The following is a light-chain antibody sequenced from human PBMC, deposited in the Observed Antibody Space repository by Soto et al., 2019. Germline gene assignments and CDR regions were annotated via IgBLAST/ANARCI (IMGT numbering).Light chain of an antibody. Sequence: QSALTQPPSASGSPGQSVTISCTGTSSDIGVYNYVSWYQQHPGKSPKLMLYEVSKRPSGVPDRFSGSKSGNTASLAVSGLQAEDEADYYCSSYAGSNNLYVFGTGTKLTV. CDR1: SSDIGVYNY. V-gene: IGLV2-8*01. CDR2: EVS. CDR3: SSYAGSNNLYV. J-gene: IGLJ1*01.